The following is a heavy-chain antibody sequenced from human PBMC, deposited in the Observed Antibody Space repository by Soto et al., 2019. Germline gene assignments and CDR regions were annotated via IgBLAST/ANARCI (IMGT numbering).Heavy chain of an antibody. CDR1: GGSISSGGYY. Sequence: QVQLQESGPGLVKPSQTLSLTCTVSGGSISSGGYYWSWIRQHPGKGLEWIGYIYYSGRTYFNPSLKSRVTISVDTSKNQFSLKLRSVTAADTAVYYCAISSGYADWFDPWGQGTLVTVSS. J-gene: IGHJ5*02. CDR3: AISSGYADWFDP. V-gene: IGHV4-31*03. D-gene: IGHD3-22*01. CDR2: IYYSGRT.